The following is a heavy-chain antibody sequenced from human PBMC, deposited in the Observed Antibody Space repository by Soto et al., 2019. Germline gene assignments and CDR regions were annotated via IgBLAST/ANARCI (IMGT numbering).Heavy chain of an antibody. CDR1: GYTFTSYG. CDR2: INAGNGNT. J-gene: IGHJ6*02. V-gene: IGHV1-3*01. Sequence: QVQLVQSGAEVKKPGASVKISCKASGYTFTSYGLHWVRQAPGQRLEWMGWINAGNGNTKYSKKFQGRVTITRDTSASTADMELSSVRSEDTAVYYCARDSGGMDVWCQGTTVTVSS. CDR3: ARDSGGMDV.